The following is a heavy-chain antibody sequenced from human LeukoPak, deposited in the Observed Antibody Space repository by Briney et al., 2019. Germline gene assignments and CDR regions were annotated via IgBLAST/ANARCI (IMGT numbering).Heavy chain of an antibody. CDR2: ISSSSSDI. Sequence: GGSLRLSCAASGFTISSYSMNWVRQAPGKGLEWVSSISSSSSDIYDADSVKGRFTISRDNAKNSLYLQMNSLRAEDTAVYYCARGDGHGSGIYSKPPFNSWGQGTLVTVSS. CDR1: GFTISSYS. V-gene: IGHV3-21*01. D-gene: IGHD3-10*01. J-gene: IGHJ4*02. CDR3: ARGDGHGSGIYSKPPFNS.